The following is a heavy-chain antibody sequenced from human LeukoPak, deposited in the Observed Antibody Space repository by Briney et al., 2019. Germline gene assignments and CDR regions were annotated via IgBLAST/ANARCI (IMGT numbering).Heavy chain of an antibody. D-gene: IGHD3-22*01. CDR3: SREQYDSGVGGD. CDR1: GFTFSSHW. Sequence: PGGSLRLSCAAPGFTFSSHWVHWVRQGPGKGLVWVSRINSGGSSTSYADSVKGRFTISRDNAKNTLYLQMNSLRAGDTAVYYCSREQYDSGVGGDWGQGTLVTVSS. CDR2: INSGGSST. V-gene: IGHV3-74*01. J-gene: IGHJ4*02.